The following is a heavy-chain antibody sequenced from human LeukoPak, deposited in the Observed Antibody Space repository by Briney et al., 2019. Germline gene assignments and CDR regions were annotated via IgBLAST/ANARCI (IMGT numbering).Heavy chain of an antibody. Sequence: AETLSLTCAVYGGSFRGYYWSWIRQPPAKGLEWIGEINHSGSTNYNPSLKSRVTISLDTSMKKFSLKLYSVTAADTAVYYCASTERCSTTCPLDYWGQGTLVTVSS. CDR2: INHSGST. CDR3: ASTERCSTTCPLDY. CDR1: GGSFRGYY. D-gene: IGHD2-2*01. J-gene: IGHJ4*02. V-gene: IGHV4-34*01.